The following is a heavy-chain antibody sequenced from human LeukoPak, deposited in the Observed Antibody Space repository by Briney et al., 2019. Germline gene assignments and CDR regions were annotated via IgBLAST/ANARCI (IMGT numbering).Heavy chain of an antibody. Sequence: PGGSLRLSCAASGFTFSDYYMSWIRQAPGKGREWVSYISSSGSTIYYADSVKGRFTISRDNAKNSLYLQMNSLRAEDTAVYYCARELGIAAAGNTGSGLLQYYYYYMDVWGKGTTVTVSS. CDR3: ARELGIAAAGNTGSGLLQYYYYYMDV. V-gene: IGHV3-11*04. J-gene: IGHJ6*03. D-gene: IGHD6-13*01. CDR1: GFTFSDYY. CDR2: ISSSGSTI.